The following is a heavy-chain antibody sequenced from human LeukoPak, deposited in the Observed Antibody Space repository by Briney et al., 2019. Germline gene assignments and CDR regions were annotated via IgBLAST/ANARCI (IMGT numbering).Heavy chain of an antibody. J-gene: IGHJ4*02. CDR2: VSGSGRNT. CDR1: VFTFSNYA. D-gene: IGHD1-26*01. V-gene: IGHV3-23*01. Sequence: SGGSLRLSCAGSVFTFSNYAMTWVRQAPGKWLEWVSSVSGSGRNTFYPDSVEGRFTISRDNSKNTVYLQMNSLRADDTAVYYCVKSRRVGANQRGLFDYWGQGTLVTVSP. CDR3: VKSRRVGANQRGLFDY.